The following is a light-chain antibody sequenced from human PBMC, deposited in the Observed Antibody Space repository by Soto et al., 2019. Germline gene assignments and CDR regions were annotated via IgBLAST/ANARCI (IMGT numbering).Light chain of an antibody. CDR2: EVS. CDR1: QSLLHITGETF. J-gene: IGKJ5*01. V-gene: IGKV2D-29*02. Sequence: DVVMTQPPLSLSVAPGQPASISCKSSQSLLHITGETFLFWYLQKPGQSPQLLIYEVSTRVSGVPDRFRGRGSGTDFTLEISRVETDDVGIYYCMQSTQLPPTFGQGKRLEI. CDR3: MQSTQLPPT.